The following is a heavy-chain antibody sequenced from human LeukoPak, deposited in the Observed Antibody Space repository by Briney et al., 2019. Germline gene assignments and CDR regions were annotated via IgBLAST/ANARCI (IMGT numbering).Heavy chain of an antibody. CDR3: ARGAVVIAIPYYYYYMDV. V-gene: IGHV4-31*03. D-gene: IGHD2-21*01. Sequence: SETLSLTCTVSGGSISSGGYYWSWIRQHPGKGLEWIGYIYYSGSTYYNPSLKSRVTISVDTSKNQFSLKLSSVTAADTAVYYCARGAVVIAIPYYYYYMDVWGKGTTVTVSS. J-gene: IGHJ6*03. CDR2: IYYSGST. CDR1: GGSISSGGYY.